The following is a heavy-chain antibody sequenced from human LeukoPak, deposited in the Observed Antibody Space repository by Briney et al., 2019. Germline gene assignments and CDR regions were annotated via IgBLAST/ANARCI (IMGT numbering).Heavy chain of an antibody. CDR2: TRYDETLK. CDR1: GFTFSHYG. V-gene: IGHV3-30*02. J-gene: IGHJ4*02. CDR3: TKYRSGNFDYYPDLDS. D-gene: IGHD3-9*01. Sequence: GGSLRLSCAASGFTFSHYGMHWVRQAPGKGLEWVAFTRYDETLKYYAGSVRGRFTISRDNSKNTLYLQMNSLRTEDTAIYYCTKYRSGNFDYYPDLDSWGQGILVTVSS.